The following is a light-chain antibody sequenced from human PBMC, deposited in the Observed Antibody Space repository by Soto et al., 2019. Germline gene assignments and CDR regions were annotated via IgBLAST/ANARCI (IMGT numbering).Light chain of an antibody. CDR3: QQFNSKVCT. J-gene: IGKJ1*01. CDR2: EAS. CDR1: PSVSRW. V-gene: IGKV1-5*01. Sequence: DIQMTQSPSTLSASVGDTVTITCRASPSVSRWLNWYQQKPGKDPRLLIYEASNLESGVPMRFSGSGSATECVLNIASLQPADSATYYWQQFNSKVCTFSKGTMVEIK.